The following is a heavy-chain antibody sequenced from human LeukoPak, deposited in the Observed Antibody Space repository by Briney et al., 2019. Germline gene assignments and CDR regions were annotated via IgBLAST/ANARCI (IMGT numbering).Heavy chain of an antibody. Sequence: ASVKVSCKTSGYTFTGAYVHWVRQAPGQGLEWMGWINPNSGETKFAQKFQGRVTMTRDTSISTVYTDLGGLRSDDTAVYYCARVLFNSGYDYWGQGSLVTVSS. V-gene: IGHV1-2*02. J-gene: IGHJ4*02. CDR3: ARVLFNSGYDY. CDR1: GYTFTGAY. CDR2: INPNSGET. D-gene: IGHD3-9*01.